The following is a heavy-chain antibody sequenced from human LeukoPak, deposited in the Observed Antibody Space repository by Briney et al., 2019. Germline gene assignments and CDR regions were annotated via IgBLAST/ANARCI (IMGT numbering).Heavy chain of an antibody. D-gene: IGHD3-16*01. J-gene: IGHJ5*02. Sequence: PSETLSLTCTVSGGSISSYYWNWIRQPPGKGLEWIGYIYYSGSTNYNPSLKSRVTISLDTSENQFSLNLTSVTAADTAVYYCARFTPQGYGWGGYNRFDPWGQGTLVTVSS. CDR3: ARFTPQGYGWGGYNRFDP. CDR2: IYYSGST. V-gene: IGHV4-59*01. CDR1: GGSISSYY.